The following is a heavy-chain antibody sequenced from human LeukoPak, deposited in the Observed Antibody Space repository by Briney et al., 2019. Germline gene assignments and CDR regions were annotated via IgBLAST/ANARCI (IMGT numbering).Heavy chain of an antibody. V-gene: IGHV3-23*01. CDR1: KFTFSNYA. CDR3: AKYLTAKGPPYGLDV. D-gene: IGHD1-14*01. Sequence: GGSLRLSCAASKFTFSNYAMQWVRQAPGKGLEWVSGISVSGDTTFSADSVKGRFTISRDNSKNTLYLQMNSLRVDDTAVYYCAKYLTAKGPPYGLDVWGQGTTVTVSS. CDR2: ISVSGDTT. J-gene: IGHJ6*02.